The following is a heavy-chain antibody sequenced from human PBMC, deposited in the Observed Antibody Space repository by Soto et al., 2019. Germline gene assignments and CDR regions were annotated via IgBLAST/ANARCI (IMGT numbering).Heavy chain of an antibody. J-gene: IGHJ4*02. V-gene: IGHV1-58*01. Sequence: GASVKVSCKASGFTFTSSAVQWVRQACGQRLEWIGWIVVGSGNTNYAQKFQERVTITRDMSTSTAYMELSSLRSEDTAVYYCAAVGRDGYNWLDYWGQGTLVTVSS. CDR2: IVVGSGNT. CDR1: GFTFTSSA. CDR3: AAVGRDGYNWLDY. D-gene: IGHD5-12*01.